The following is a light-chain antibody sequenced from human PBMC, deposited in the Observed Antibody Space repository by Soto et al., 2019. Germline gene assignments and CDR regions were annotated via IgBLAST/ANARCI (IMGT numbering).Light chain of an antibody. CDR1: ISNIAVNP. CDR3: ATWEDSLNGVV. J-gene: IGLJ3*02. CDR2: SNY. V-gene: IGLV1-44*01. Sequence: QSVLTQPPSASGTPGQRVTISCSGTISNIAVNPVNWYQQLPGTAPKLLIYSNYKRPSGVPDRCSGSKSGTSASLAISGLQSEDEEDYYCATWEDSLNGVVFGGGTKLTVL.